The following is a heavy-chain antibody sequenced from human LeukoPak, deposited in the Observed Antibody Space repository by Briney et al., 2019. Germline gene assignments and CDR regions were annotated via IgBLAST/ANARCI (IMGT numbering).Heavy chain of an antibody. J-gene: IGHJ4*02. Sequence: QPGGSLRLSCAASGFTFSSYAMSWVRQAPGKGLEWVSAISGSGGTTDYADSVKGRFTISRDNSKKTLYLQMNSLRVDDTAVYYCAKNRSQTSGLEDWGQGTLVTVSS. CDR3: AKNRSQTSGLED. V-gene: IGHV3-23*01. CDR1: GFTFSSYA. D-gene: IGHD6-19*01. CDR2: ISGSGGTT.